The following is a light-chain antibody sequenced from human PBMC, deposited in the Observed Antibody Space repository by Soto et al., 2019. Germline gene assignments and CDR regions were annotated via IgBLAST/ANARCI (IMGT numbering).Light chain of an antibody. CDR2: GAS. Sequence: EIVMTQSPATLSLSVGERATLSCRASQSVSSNLAWYQQKPGQAPRLLIYGASTRATGIPARFSGSGSGTEFTLTISSLQSEDFAVYYCQKYNNWAITCGQGKRREIK. CDR3: QKYNNWAIT. V-gene: IGKV3-15*01. J-gene: IGKJ5*01. CDR1: QSVSSN.